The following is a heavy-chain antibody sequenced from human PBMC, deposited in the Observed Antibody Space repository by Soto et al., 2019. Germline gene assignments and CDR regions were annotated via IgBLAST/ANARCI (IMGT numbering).Heavy chain of an antibody. CDR2: ISSSGSTI. CDR3: ARDPPVLYGDYEENWFDP. D-gene: IGHD4-17*01. Sequence: QVQLVESGGGLVKPGGSLRLSCAASGFTFSDYYMSWIRQAPGKGLEWVSYISSSGSTIYYADSVKGRFTISRDNAKNSLYLQMNSLGAEDTAVYYCARDPPVLYGDYEENWFDPWGQGTLVTVSS. CDR1: GFTFSDYY. J-gene: IGHJ5*02. V-gene: IGHV3-11*01.